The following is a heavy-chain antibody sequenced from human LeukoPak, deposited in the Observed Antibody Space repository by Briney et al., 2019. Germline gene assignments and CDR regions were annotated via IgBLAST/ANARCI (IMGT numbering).Heavy chain of an antibody. CDR1: GGSFSGYY. Sequence: SETLSLTCAVSGGSFSGYYWSWIRQPPGKGLEWVGQIIVTHSGKTIYNPSLKSRVTISVDTSKNQFSLNLSSVTAADTAVYYCARRLCSNFAYCSQGALFTVSS. J-gene: IGHJ4*02. V-gene: IGHV4-34*12. CDR3: ARRLCSNFAY. D-gene: IGHD3-10*02. CDR2: IIVTHSGKT.